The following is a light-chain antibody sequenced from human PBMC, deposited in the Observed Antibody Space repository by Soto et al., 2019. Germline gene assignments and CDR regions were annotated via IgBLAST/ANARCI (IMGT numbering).Light chain of an antibody. CDR1: QSISRN. CDR2: TAS. V-gene: IGKV1-39*01. Sequence: IQMTQSPSSLSAFVGDRVTITCRASQSISRNLNWYQQKPGKAPELLIYTASNLQSGVPSRFSGSGSGTDFALTISSLQPEDSAVYYCQQSHSSPLSFGGGTKVDIK. CDR3: QQSHSSPLS. J-gene: IGKJ4*01.